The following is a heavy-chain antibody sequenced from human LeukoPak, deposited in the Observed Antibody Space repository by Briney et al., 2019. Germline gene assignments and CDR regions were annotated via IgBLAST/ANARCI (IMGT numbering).Heavy chain of an antibody. D-gene: IGHD3-22*01. J-gene: IGHJ4*02. CDR3: AVDSSGYWAFDY. CDR1: GFTFSNYW. V-gene: IGHV3-74*01. Sequence: GGSLRLSCAASGFTFSNYWMHWVRQAPGKGLVWVSGINSDGSSTSYADSVEGRFTISRDNAKNTLYQQMNSLRAEDTAVYYCAVDSSGYWAFDYWGQGTLVTVSS. CDR2: INSDGSST.